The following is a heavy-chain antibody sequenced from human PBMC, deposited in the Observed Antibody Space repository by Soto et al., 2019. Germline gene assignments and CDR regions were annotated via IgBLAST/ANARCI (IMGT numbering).Heavy chain of an antibody. D-gene: IGHD3-16*02. CDR3: ARSSGGVFGIIIEGSNWLAP. CDR1: GGMFYSSA. Sequence: SVKVSCKASGGMFYSSAINWVRQAPGQGLEWMGGIVPMNGSPKYAQEFLGRVTISADASATTAYMDLSGLKSEDTAVYYCARSSGGVFGIIIEGSNWLAPWGQGSLVTVSS. J-gene: IGHJ5*02. V-gene: IGHV1-69*13. CDR2: IVPMNGSP.